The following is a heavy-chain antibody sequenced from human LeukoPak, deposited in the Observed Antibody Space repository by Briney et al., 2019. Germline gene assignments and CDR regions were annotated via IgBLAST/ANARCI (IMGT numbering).Heavy chain of an antibody. CDR2: FDPEDGET. V-gene: IGHV1-24*01. CDR3: ATTRGNGAIGWWSAHFDY. CDR1: GYTLTELS. D-gene: IGHD2-15*01. J-gene: IGHJ4*02. Sequence: ASVKVSCKVSGYTLTELSMHWVRQAPGKGLEWMGGFDPEDGETIYAQKFQGRVTMTEDTSTDTAYMELSSLRSEDTAVYYCATTRGNGAIGWWSAHFDYWGQGTLVTGSS.